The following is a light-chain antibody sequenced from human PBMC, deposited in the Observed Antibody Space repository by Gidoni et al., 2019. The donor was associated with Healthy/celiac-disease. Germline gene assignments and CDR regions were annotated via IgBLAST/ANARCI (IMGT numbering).Light chain of an antibody. J-gene: IGLJ2*01. CDR3: SSYTSSSTLV. V-gene: IGLV2-14*01. Sequence: GSPGQSITISCTGTSSDVGGYNYVSWYQQHPGKAPKLMIYEVSNRPSGVSNRFSGSKSGNTASLTISGLQAEDEADYYCSSYTSSSTLVFGGGTKLTVL. CDR1: SSDVGGYNY. CDR2: EVS.